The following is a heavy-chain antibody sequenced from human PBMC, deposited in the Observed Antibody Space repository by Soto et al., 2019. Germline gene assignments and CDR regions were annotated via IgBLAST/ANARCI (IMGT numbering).Heavy chain of an antibody. CDR3: ASESYYDFWSGYLIAPY. D-gene: IGHD3-3*01. J-gene: IGHJ4*02. Sequence: PGGSLRLSCAASGFTFSSYSMNWVRQAPGKGLEWVSYVSSSSSTIYYADSVKGRFTISRDNAKNSLYLQMNSLRDEDTAVYYCASESYYDFWSGYLIAPYWGQGTLVTVSS. CDR1: GFTFSSYS. V-gene: IGHV3-48*02. CDR2: VSSSSSTI.